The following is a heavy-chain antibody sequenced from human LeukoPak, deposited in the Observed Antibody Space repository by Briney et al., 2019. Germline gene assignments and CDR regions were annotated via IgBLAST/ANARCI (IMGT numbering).Heavy chain of an antibody. Sequence: SETLSLTCTVSGGSISSGSYYWSWIRQPAGKGLEWIGRIYTSGSTNYNPSLKSRVTISVDTSKNQFSLKPSSVTAADTAVYYCARADYSNQDYWGQGTLVTVSS. D-gene: IGHD4-11*01. V-gene: IGHV4-61*02. CDR1: GGSISSGSYY. J-gene: IGHJ4*02. CDR2: IYTSGST. CDR3: ARADYSNQDY.